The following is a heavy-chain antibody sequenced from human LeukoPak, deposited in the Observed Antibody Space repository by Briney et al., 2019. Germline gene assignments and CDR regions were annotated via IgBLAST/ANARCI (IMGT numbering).Heavy chain of an antibody. D-gene: IGHD3-3*01. CDR1: GGSFSGYY. J-gene: IGHJ4*02. Sequence: SETLSLTCAVYGGSFSGYYWSWIRQPPGKGLEWIGEINHSGSTNYNPSLKSRVTISVDTSKNQFSLKLSSVTAADTAVYYCARSSRTIFGVVIIPFDYRGQGTLVTVSS. CDR3: ARSSRTIFGVVIIPFDY. V-gene: IGHV4-34*01. CDR2: INHSGST.